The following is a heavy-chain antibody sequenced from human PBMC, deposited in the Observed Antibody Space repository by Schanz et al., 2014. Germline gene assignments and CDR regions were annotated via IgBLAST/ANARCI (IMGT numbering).Heavy chain of an antibody. CDR3: ARGGATRFDY. J-gene: IGHJ4*02. D-gene: IGHD1-26*01. V-gene: IGHV3-48*02. CDR2: ISSSSSTI. CDR1: GFTFSSYS. Sequence: EVQLVESGGGLVQPGGSLRLSCAASGFTFSSYSMNWVRQAPGKGLEWVSYISSSSSTIYYADSVKGRFTISRDNAKNPLFLQMNRLRDEDPAVYYCARGGATRFDYWGQGTLVTVSS.